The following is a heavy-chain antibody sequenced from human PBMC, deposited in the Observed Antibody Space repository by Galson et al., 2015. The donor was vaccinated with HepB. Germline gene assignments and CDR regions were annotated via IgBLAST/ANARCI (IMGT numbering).Heavy chain of an antibody. CDR3: AREMFYGGLAKGTDV. CDR2: IFTSGST. Sequence: ETLSLTCTVSGGSIINYYWSWIRQPAGKGLEWIGRIFTSGSTNYNPSLKSRVTMSVDSPRNQFSLNLTSVTAADTAVYFCAREMFYGGLAKGTDVWGQGATVIVSS. CDR1: GGSIINYY. V-gene: IGHV4-4*07. J-gene: IGHJ6*02. D-gene: IGHD3/OR15-3a*01.